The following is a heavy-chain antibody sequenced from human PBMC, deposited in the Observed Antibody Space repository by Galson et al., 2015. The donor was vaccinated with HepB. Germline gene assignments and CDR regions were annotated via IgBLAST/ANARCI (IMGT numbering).Heavy chain of an antibody. Sequence: SLRLSCAASGFTFSSYAMHWVRQAPGKGLEWVAVISYDGSNKYYADSVKGRFTISRDNSKNTLYLQMNSLGAEDTAVYYCARGEGHLDYWGQGTLVTVSS. D-gene: IGHD1-26*01. CDR3: ARGEGHLDY. J-gene: IGHJ4*02. CDR1: GFTFSSYA. CDR2: ISYDGSNK. V-gene: IGHV3-30-3*01.